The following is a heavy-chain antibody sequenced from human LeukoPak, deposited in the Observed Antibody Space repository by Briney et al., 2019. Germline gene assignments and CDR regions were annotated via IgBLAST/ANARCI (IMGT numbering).Heavy chain of an antibody. CDR1: EYSFATYW. Sequence: GESLKISCKGSEYSFATYWIGWVRQMPGQGLEWMGIIFPGDSDTRYSPSFQGQVTISADKSISTAYLQWSSPKASDTAIHYCASEYCSGGNCYFDYWGQGTLVTVSS. CDR2: IFPGDSDT. CDR3: ASEYCSGGNCYFDY. D-gene: IGHD2-15*01. J-gene: IGHJ4*02. V-gene: IGHV5-51*01.